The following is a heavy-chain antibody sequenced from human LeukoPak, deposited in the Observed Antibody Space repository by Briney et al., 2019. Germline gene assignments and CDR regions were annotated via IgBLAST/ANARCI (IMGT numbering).Heavy chain of an antibody. Sequence: ASVKVSCKASGYTFTGYYMHWVRQAPGQGLEWMGWINPNSGGTNYAQKFQGRVTMTRDTSISTAYMELSRLRSDDTAVYYCAREFGSRITGTTGTMGYWGQGTLVTVSS. V-gene: IGHV1-2*02. CDR2: INPNSGGT. J-gene: IGHJ4*02. D-gene: IGHD1-7*01. CDR1: GYTFTGYY. CDR3: AREFGSRITGTTGTMGY.